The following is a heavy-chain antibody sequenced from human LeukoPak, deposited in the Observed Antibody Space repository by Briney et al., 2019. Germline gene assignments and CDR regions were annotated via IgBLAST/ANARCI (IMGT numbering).Heavy chain of an antibody. J-gene: IGHJ6*03. CDR1: GGSISSYY. Sequence: SETLSLTCTVSGGSISSYYWSWIRQPPGKGLEWIGYIYYSGSTNYNPSLKSRVTISVDTSKNQFSLKLSSVTAADPAVYYCARIVDTAMVYYYYYMDVWGKGTTVTVSS. V-gene: IGHV4-59*01. CDR2: IYYSGST. D-gene: IGHD5-18*01. CDR3: ARIVDTAMVYYYYYMDV.